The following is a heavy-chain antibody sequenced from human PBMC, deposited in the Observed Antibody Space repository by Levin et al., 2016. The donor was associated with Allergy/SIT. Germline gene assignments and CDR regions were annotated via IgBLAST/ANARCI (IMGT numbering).Heavy chain of an antibody. J-gene: IGHJ4*02. V-gene: IGHV4-34*01. CDR1: GGSFSGYY. D-gene: IGHD1-20*01. CDR3: ARGRVDRSFSRYNWNDGGDGVGVDY. CDR2: INHSGST. Sequence: SETLSLTCAVYGGSFSGYYWSWIRQPPGKGLEWIGEINHSGSTNYNPSLKSRVTISVDTSKNQFSLKLSSVTAADTAVYYCARGRVDRSFSRYNWNDGGDGVGVDYWGQGTLVTVSS.